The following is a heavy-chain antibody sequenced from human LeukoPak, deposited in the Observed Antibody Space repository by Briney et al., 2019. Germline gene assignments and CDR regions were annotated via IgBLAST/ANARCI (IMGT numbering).Heavy chain of an antibody. CDR2: ISWNSGSI. CDR3: ARERGDSSGQYYFDY. Sequence: GGSLRLSCAASGFTFDDYAMHWVRQAPGKGLEWVSGISWNSGSIGYADSVKGRFTISRDNAKNSLYLQMNSLRAEDTAVYYCARERGDSSGQYYFDYWGQGTLVTVSS. D-gene: IGHD3-22*01. CDR1: GFTFDDYA. J-gene: IGHJ4*02. V-gene: IGHV3-9*01.